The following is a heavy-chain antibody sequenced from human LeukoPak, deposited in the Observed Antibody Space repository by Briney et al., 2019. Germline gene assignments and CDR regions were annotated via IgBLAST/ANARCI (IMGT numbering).Heavy chain of an antibody. V-gene: IGHV4-4*07. Sequence: SETLSLTCTVSGGSISSYYCSWIRQSAEKGLEWIGRIYASGSTNYNPSLKSRVTMAVDTSKTQFSLKMNFVTAADTAVYYCARGSSRRDGSKREAFDIWGQGTMVTVSS. CDR2: IYASGST. CDR1: GGSISSYY. D-gene: IGHD5-24*01. CDR3: ARGSSRRDGSKREAFDI. J-gene: IGHJ3*02.